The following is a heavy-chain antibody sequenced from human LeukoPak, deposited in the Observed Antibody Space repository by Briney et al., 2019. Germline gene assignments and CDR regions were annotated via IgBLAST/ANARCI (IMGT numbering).Heavy chain of an antibody. CDR3: ARDFVMNIVVVPAAIKADAFDI. J-gene: IGHJ3*02. Sequence: SVKVSCKASGGTFSSYTISWVRQAPGQGLEWMGRIIPILGIANYAQKFQGRVTITADKSTSTAYMELSSLRSEDTAVYYCARDFVMNIVVVPAAIKADAFDIWGQGTMVTVSS. CDR2: IIPILGIA. CDR1: GGTFSSYT. D-gene: IGHD2-2*02. V-gene: IGHV1-69*04.